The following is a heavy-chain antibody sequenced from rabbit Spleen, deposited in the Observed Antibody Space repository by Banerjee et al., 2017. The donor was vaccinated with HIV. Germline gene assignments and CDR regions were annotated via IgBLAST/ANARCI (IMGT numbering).Heavy chain of an antibody. Sequence: QEQLEESGGDLVKPGASLTLTCTASGVSFSLSSYICWVRQAPGKGLEWIGCIDDGSSGFNYFATWAKGRFTCSKTSSTTVTLQMTRLTAADTATYFCAGDSGSSFSSYGMDLWGPGTLVTVS. D-gene: IGHD8-1*01. J-gene: IGHJ6*01. CDR2: IDDGSSGFN. CDR1: GVSFSLSSY. V-gene: IGHV1S45*01. CDR3: AGDSGSSFSSYGMDL.